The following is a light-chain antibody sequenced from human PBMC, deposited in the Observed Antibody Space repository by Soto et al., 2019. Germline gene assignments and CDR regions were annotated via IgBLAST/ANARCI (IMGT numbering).Light chain of an antibody. J-gene: IGKJ4*02. CDR2: KAS. Sequence: DIQMTQSPSTLSASVGHRVTITCRASQSISSWLAWYQQKPGKASKLLIYKASSLESGVPSRFSGSGSGTEFALTISSLQPDDFATYYCQQHNSFPVTCGGGTKVEFK. CDR3: QQHNSFPVT. CDR1: QSISSW. V-gene: IGKV1-5*03.